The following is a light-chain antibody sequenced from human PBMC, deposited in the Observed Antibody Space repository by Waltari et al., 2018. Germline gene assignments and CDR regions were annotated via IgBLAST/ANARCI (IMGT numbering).Light chain of an antibody. Sequence: DLQMTQSPSSISASVGDRVPITCQSSQDISNYLNWYKQKPGKVPKLLIYDASNLETGVPSRFIGSGSGTDFTFTISSLQPEDIATYYCQQYDNLLLFTFGPGTKVDIK. CDR1: QDISNY. V-gene: IGKV1-33*01. J-gene: IGKJ3*01. CDR2: DAS. CDR3: QQYDNLLLFT.